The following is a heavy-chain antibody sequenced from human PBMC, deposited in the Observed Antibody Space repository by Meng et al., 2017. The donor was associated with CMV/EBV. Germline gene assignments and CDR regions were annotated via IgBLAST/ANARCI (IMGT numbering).Heavy chain of an antibody. J-gene: IGHJ2*01. CDR3: ARDGYYYDSSGYRSRYFDL. CDR2: INPNSGGT. V-gene: IGHV1-2*02. Sequence: FTGYYMPWVRQAPGQGLEWMGWINPNSGGTNYAQKFQGRVTMTRDTSISTAYMELSRLRSDDTAVYYCARDGYYYDSSGYRSRYFDLWGRGTLVTVSS. D-gene: IGHD3-22*01. CDR1: FTGYY.